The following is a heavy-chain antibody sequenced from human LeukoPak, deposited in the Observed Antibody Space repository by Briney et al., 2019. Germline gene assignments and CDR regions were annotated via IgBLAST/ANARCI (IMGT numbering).Heavy chain of an antibody. CDR1: GYTFTGYY. CDR3: AREGYSSSWSNWFDP. Sequence: ASVKVSCKASGYTFTGYYTHWVRQAPGQGLEWMGWINPNSGGTNYAQKFQGRVTMTRDTSISTAYMELSRLRSDDTAVYYCAREGYSSSWSNWFDPWGQGTLVTVSS. D-gene: IGHD6-13*01. V-gene: IGHV1-2*02. CDR2: INPNSGGT. J-gene: IGHJ5*02.